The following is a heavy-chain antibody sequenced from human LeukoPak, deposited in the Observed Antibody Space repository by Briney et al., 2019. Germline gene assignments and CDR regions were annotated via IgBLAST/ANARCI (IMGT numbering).Heavy chain of an antibody. V-gene: IGHV1-69*04. Sequence: SVKVSCKASGGTFSSYAISWVRQAPGQGLEWMGRIIPILGIANYAQKFQGRVTITADKSTSTAYMELSSLRSEDTAVYYCARDLLGGITMIVVVPGDYWGQGTLVTVSS. D-gene: IGHD3-22*01. J-gene: IGHJ4*02. CDR3: ARDLLGGITMIVVVPGDY. CDR1: GGTFSSYA. CDR2: IIPILGIA.